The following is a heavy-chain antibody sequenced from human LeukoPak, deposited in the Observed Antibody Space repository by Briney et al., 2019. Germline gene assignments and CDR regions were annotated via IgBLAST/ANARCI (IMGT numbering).Heavy chain of an antibody. CDR1: GYTFTGYY. Sequence: ASVKVSCKASGYTFTGYYMHWVRQAPGQGLEWMGWINPNSGGTNYAQKFQDRVTMTRDTSITTAYMDMSRLRSDDTAVYYCARVREYSCDWYFDYWGQGTLVTVSS. CDR3: ARVREYSCDWYFDY. J-gene: IGHJ4*02. CDR2: INPNSGGT. D-gene: IGHD6-19*01. V-gene: IGHV1-2*02.